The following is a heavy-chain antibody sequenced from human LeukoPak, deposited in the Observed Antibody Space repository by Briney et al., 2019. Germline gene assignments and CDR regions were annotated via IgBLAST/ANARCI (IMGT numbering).Heavy chain of an antibody. CDR1: GGSISRYY. J-gene: IGHJ3*01. Sequence: SETLSLTCTVSGGSISRYYWSWIRRPPGKGLEWIGYVFHSGSTKYNPSLKSRVTISLDTSKKQFSLNLTSVTATDTAVYFCARREGHCTGGNCYSNAFDVWGQGTMVTVSS. CDR2: VFHSGST. CDR3: ARREGHCTGGNCYSNAFDV. V-gene: IGHV4-59*08. D-gene: IGHD2-15*01.